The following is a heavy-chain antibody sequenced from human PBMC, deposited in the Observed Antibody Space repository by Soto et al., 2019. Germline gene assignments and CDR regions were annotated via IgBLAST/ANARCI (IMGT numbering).Heavy chain of an antibody. J-gene: IGHJ6*02. V-gene: IGHV1-69*13. D-gene: IGHD3-10*01. Sequence: ASVKVSCKASGGTFSSYAISWVRQAPGQGLEWMGGIIPIFGTANYAQKFQGRVTITADESTSTAYMELSSLRSEDTAVYYCATDRGSTATYYYGMDVWGQGTTVTVSS. CDR2: IIPIFGTA. CDR3: ATDRGSTATYYYGMDV. CDR1: GGTFSSYA.